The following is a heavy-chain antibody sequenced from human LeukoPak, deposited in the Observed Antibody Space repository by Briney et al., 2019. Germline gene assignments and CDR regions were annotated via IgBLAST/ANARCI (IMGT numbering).Heavy chain of an antibody. Sequence: SETLSLTCTVSGGSISSSNYYWDWIRQPPGKGLEWIGSIYYSGNTYYNPSLKSRVTISVDTSKNQFSLKLNSVTAADTAVYYCARQGYCSGGSCYVSYWGQGTLVTVSS. CDR3: ARQGYCSGGSCYVSY. D-gene: IGHD2-15*01. CDR1: GGSISSSNYY. J-gene: IGHJ4*02. CDR2: IYYSGNT. V-gene: IGHV4-39*01.